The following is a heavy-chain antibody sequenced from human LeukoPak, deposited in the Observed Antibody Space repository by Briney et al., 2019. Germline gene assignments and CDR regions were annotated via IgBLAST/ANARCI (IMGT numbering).Heavy chain of an antibody. J-gene: IGHJ1*01. CDR1: GFTFSSYA. D-gene: IGHD6-13*01. Sequence: LPGGSLRLSCAASGFTFSSYAMSWVRQAPGKGLEWVSAISGSGGSTYYADSVKGRFTISRDNSKNTLYLQMNSLRAEDTAVYYCAKVGKYIAAALSGEYFQHWGQGTLVTVSS. CDR2: ISGSGGST. V-gene: IGHV3-23*01. CDR3: AKVGKYIAAALSGEYFQH.